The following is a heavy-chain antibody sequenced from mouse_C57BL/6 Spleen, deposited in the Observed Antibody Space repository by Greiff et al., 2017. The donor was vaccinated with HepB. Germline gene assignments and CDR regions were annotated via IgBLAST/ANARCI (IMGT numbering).Heavy chain of an antibody. Sequence: LEESGAELARPGASVKLSCKASGYTFTSYGISWVKQRTGQGLEWIGEIYPRSGNTYYNEKFKGKATLTADKSSSTAYMELRSLTSEDSAVYFCARKEGTTYFDYWGQGTTLTVSS. CDR1: GYTFTSYG. D-gene: IGHD1-1*01. V-gene: IGHV1-81*01. CDR2: IYPRSGNT. J-gene: IGHJ2*01. CDR3: ARKEGTTYFDY.